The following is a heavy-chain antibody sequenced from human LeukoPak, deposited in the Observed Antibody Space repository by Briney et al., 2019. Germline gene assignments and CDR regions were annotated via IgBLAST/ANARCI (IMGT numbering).Heavy chain of an antibody. Sequence: ASVTVSYKASGYTFTSYDINWVRQATGQGLEWMGWMNPNSGNTGYAQKFQGRVTMTRDTSTSTVYMELSSLRSEDTAVYYCAREYGSGRAYNWFDPWGQGTLVTVSS. J-gene: IGHJ5*02. CDR2: MNPNSGNT. CDR1: GYTFTSYD. V-gene: IGHV1-8*01. CDR3: AREYGSGRAYNWFDP. D-gene: IGHD3-10*01.